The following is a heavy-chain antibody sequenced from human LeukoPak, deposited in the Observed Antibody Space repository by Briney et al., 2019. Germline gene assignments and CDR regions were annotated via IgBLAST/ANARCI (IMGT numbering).Heavy chain of an antibody. D-gene: IGHD3-22*01. Sequence: GGSLRLSCAASGFTFSSYALTWVRQAPGKGLEWVSSISSSSSYIYYADSVKGRFTISRDNAKNSLYLQMNSLRAEDTAVYYCASRSHQIDYYDSSGYYHWGQGTLVTVSS. V-gene: IGHV3-21*01. J-gene: IGHJ5*02. CDR3: ASRSHQIDYYDSSGYYH. CDR1: GFTFSSYA. CDR2: ISSSSSYI.